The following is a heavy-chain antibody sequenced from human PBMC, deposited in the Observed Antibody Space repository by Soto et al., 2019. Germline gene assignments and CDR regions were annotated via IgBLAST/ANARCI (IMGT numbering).Heavy chain of an antibody. CDR3: ARVDIVATIDY. D-gene: IGHD5-12*01. Sequence: ASVKVSCKASGYTFTGYYMHWVLQAPGQGLEWMGWINPNSGGTNYAQKFQGWVTMTRDTSISTAYMELSRLRSDDTAVYYCARVDIVATIDYWGQGTLVTVSS. J-gene: IGHJ4*02. V-gene: IGHV1-2*04. CDR1: GYTFTGYY. CDR2: INPNSGGT.